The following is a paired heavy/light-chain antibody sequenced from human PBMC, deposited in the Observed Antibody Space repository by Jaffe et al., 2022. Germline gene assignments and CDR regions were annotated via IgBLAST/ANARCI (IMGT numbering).Heavy chain of an antibody. J-gene: IGHJ3*01. CDR2: INCETGDT. D-gene: IGHD3-22*01. CDR1: GYFFIGYY. V-gene: IGHV1-2*02. CDR3: ARDGSGYQGALNV. Sequence: QVHLAQSGAEMRKPGASVNVSCKASGYFFIGYYIHWVRQAPGQGPEWMGWINCETGDTRYAQKFDGRITVARDTSTNAAHMVLSGLTSDDTAIYYCARDGSGYQGALNVWGQGTVVTVSS.
Light chain of an antibody. CDR3: QQYYSVPFT. CDR1: QNVLSYSNHGDS. V-gene: IGKV4-1*01. J-gene: IGKJ3*01. Sequence: DIVMTQSPDSLAVSLGERATINCRSSQNVLSYSNHGDSLAWYQQKAGQPPRLLIFRTSTRESGVPDRFSGSGSGTDFTLTISSLQAEDVALYYCQQYYSVPFTFGPGTKVEIK. CDR2: RTS.